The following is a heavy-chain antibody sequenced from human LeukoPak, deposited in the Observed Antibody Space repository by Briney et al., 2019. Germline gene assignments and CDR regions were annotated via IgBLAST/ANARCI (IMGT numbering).Heavy chain of an antibody. CDR2: IYYSGST. V-gene: IGHV4-59*01. D-gene: IGHD1-1*01. CDR3: ARGNRSGSLQLFDY. Sequence: SETLSLTCTVSGGSISSYYWSWLRQPPGKGLEWFGYIYYSGSTNYNPSLKSRVTISVDTSKNQFSLKLSSVTAADTAVYYCARGNRSGSLQLFDYWGQGTLVTVSS. CDR1: GGSISSYY. J-gene: IGHJ4*02.